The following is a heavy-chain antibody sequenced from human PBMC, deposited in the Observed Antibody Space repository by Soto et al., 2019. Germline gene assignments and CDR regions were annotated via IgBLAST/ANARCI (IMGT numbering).Heavy chain of an antibody. CDR3: ARAASNSLHPYGMDV. J-gene: IGHJ6*02. CDR2: IGTAGDP. Sequence: GGSLTLSCAASGFTFSSYDMHWVRQATGKGLEWVSAIGTAGDPYYPGSVKGRFTISRENAKNSLYLQMNSLRAGDTAVYYCARAASNSLHPYGMDVWGQGTTVTVSS. V-gene: IGHV3-13*05. CDR1: GFTFSSYD. D-gene: IGHD4-4*01.